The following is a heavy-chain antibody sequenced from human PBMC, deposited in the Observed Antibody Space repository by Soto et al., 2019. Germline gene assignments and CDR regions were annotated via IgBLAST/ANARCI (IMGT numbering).Heavy chain of an antibody. CDR2: FDPEDGET. CDR1: GYTLTELS. V-gene: IGHV1-24*01. J-gene: IGHJ6*03. CDR3: ATGAKAARLGYYYYYMDV. Sequence: ASVKVSCKVSGYTLTELSMHWVRQAPGKGLEWMGGFDPEDGETIYAQKFQGRVTMTEDTSTDTAYMELSSLRSEDTAVYYCATGAKAARLGYYYYYMDVWGKGTTVTVSS. D-gene: IGHD6-6*01.